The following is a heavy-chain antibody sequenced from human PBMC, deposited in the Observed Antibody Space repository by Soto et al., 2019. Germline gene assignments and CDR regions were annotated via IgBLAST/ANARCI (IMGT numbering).Heavy chain of an antibody. CDR1: NFVFSVYS. D-gene: IGHD3-3*01. J-gene: IGHJ4*02. Sequence: QLVESGGGVVQPARSLKLSCTASNFVFSVYSLHWVRQAPGKGLEWVALISYDGGNKYYADSVKGRFTISRDNSKNTLYLQMNSLRREVTAVYYCARDKDQYDFWGGTLDSWGQGTLVTVSS. CDR3: ARDKDQYDFWGGTLDS. V-gene: IGHV3-30-3*01. CDR2: ISYDGGNK.